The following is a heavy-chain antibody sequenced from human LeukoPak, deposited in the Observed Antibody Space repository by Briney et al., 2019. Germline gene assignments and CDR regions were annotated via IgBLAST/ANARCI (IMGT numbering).Heavy chain of an antibody. CDR1: GGSISRSSYY. CDR3: ASGPRPFDY. J-gene: IGHJ4*02. V-gene: IGHV4-39*01. Sequence: PETLSLTCSVSGGSISRSSYYWGWIRQPPGEGLEWIGSIYYSGSTYYNPSLKSRVTISVDTSKNQFSLKLSSVTAADTAVYYCASGPRPFDYWGLGTLVTVSS. CDR2: IYYSGST.